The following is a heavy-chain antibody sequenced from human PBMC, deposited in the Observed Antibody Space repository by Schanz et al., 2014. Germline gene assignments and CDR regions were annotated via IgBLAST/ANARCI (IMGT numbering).Heavy chain of an antibody. CDR1: GFTFSTYA. CDR3: ERFQSPHQPFDY. CDR2: LGGSTGGI. Sequence: EVQLVESGGGLVQPGGSLRLSCAASGFTFSTYAMPWVRQAPGKGLEWVSSLGGSTGGIYYADSVRGRFTISRDNSKNTLYLQMNSLRAEDTAVYYCERFQSPHQPFDYWGQGTLVTVSS. J-gene: IGHJ4*02. D-gene: IGHD2-2*01. V-gene: IGHV3-23*04.